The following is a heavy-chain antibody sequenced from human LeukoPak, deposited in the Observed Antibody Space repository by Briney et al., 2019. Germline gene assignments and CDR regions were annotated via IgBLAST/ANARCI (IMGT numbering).Heavy chain of an antibody. Sequence: SETLSLTCAVSGGSISSNSYYWGWIRQPPGKGLEWIGSIYYSGSTYYNPSLKSRVTISVDTSKNQFSLKLSSVTAADTAVYYCARTPHLWFYGSGSSYAFDIWGQGTMVTVSS. CDR2: IYYSGST. V-gene: IGHV4-39*07. D-gene: IGHD3-10*01. CDR1: GGSISSNSYY. J-gene: IGHJ3*02. CDR3: ARTPHLWFYGSGSSYAFDI.